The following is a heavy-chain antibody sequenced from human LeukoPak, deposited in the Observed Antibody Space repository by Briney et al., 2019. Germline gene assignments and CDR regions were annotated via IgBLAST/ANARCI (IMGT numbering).Heavy chain of an antibody. CDR1: GYTFTSYY. CDR3: ARETKNYDILAQPDY. V-gene: IGHV1-2*02. J-gene: IGHJ4*02. D-gene: IGHD3-9*01. Sequence: ASVKVSCKASGYTFTSYYMHWVRQAPGQGLEWMGWINPNSGGTNYAQKFQGRVTMTRDTSISTAYMELSRLRSDDTAVYYCARETKNYDILAQPDYWGQGTLVTVSS. CDR2: INPNSGGT.